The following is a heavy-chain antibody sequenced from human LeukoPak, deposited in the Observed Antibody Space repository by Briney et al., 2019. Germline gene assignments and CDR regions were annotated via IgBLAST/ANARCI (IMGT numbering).Heavy chain of an antibody. CDR3: AKASAYYYGSGSLFDY. CDR1: GFTFSSYA. CDR2: ISGSGGST. J-gene: IGHJ4*02. Sequence: GSLRLSCAASGFTFSSYAMSWVRQAPGKGLEWVSAISGSGGSTYYADSVKGRFTISRDNSKNTLYLQMNSLRAEDTAVYYCAKASAYYYGSGSLFDYWGQGTLVTVSS. D-gene: IGHD3-10*01. V-gene: IGHV3-23*01.